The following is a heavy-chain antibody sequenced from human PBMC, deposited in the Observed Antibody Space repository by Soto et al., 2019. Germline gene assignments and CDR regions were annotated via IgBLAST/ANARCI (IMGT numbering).Heavy chain of an antibody. J-gene: IGHJ5*02. V-gene: IGHV1-69*08. D-gene: IGHD3-10*01. CDR1: GGTFSSYT. CDR2: IIPILGIA. CDR3: ARDFLPIWFGELLSPFISWFDP. Sequence: QVQLVQSGAEVKKPGSSVKVSCKASGGTFSSYTISWVRQAPGQGLEWMGRIIPILGIANYAQKFQGRVTITADKSTSTAYMELSSLRSEDTAVYYCARDFLPIWFGELLSPFISWFDPWGQGTLVTVSS.